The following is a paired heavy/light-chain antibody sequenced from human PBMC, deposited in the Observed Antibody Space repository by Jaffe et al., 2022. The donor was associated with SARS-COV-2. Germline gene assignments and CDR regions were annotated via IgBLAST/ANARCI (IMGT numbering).Light chain of an antibody. V-gene: IGKV1-39*01. CDR1: QTITSS. CDR2: STS. Sequence: DVQMTQSPASLSASVGDRVTISCRASQTITSSLNWYQQKPGKAPNLLIYSTSNLQSGVPSRFSGSGYGTDFTLTISSVQPEDSATYYCQQSYVSPPTFGHGTKVEV. CDR3: QQSYVSPPT. J-gene: IGKJ1*01.
Heavy chain of an antibody. Sequence: QLQLQESGPGLVKPSETLSLTCTVSGGSISSSGYYWGWIRQPPGKGLEWIGSHYYSGSTYYNPSLKSRVTISGDTSKSQFSLKLSSVTAADTAVYYCASSSVTSFSWFDPWGQGTLVTVSS. CDR2: HYYSGST. D-gene: IGHD1-26*01. CDR3: ASSSVTSFSWFDP. J-gene: IGHJ5*02. V-gene: IGHV4-39*01. CDR1: GGSISSSGYY.